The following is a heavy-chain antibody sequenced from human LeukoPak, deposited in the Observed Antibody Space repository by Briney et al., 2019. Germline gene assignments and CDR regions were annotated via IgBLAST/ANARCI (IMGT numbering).Heavy chain of an antibody. V-gene: IGHV3-7*01. Sequence: GGSLRLSCEASGFTFSSYWMSWVRQAPGKGLEWVANIKQDGSEKYYVDSVKGRFTISRDNAKNSLYLQMNSLRAEDTAVYYCRSYLYWGQGTLVTVSS. D-gene: IGHD3-16*02. CDR3: RSYLY. J-gene: IGHJ4*02. CDR1: GFTFSSYW. CDR2: IKQDGSEK.